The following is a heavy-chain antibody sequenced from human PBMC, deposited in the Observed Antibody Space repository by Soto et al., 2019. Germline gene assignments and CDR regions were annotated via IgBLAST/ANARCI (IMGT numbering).Heavy chain of an antibody. Sequence: SDTLSLTCTVSGGSISSRSYYWGWIRQPPGKGLEWIGSIYYSGSTYYNPSLKSRVTISADTSKSQFSLKLSSVTAADTAVYYCARRHFQLHLYYNYYGLDVWGQGATVT. J-gene: IGHJ6*02. D-gene: IGHD2-2*01. CDR2: IYYSGST. V-gene: IGHV4-39*01. CDR3: ARRHFQLHLYYNYYGLDV. CDR1: GGSISSRSYY.